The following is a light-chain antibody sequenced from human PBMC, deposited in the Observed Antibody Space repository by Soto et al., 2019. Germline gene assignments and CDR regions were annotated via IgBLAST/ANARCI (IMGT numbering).Light chain of an antibody. CDR3: CSYAGSSSDV. CDR1: SSDVGSHNL. CDR2: EDN. Sequence: QSALTQPASVSGSPGQSIIISCTGTSSDVGSHNLVSWFQQYPGKAPKLIIYEDNKRPSGVSNRFSGSKSGNTASLTISGLQAEDEADYHCCSYAGSSSDVFGTGTKLTVL. J-gene: IGLJ1*01. V-gene: IGLV2-23*01.